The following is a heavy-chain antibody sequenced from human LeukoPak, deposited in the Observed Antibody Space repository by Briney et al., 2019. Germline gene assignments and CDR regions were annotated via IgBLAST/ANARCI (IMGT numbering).Heavy chain of an antibody. V-gene: IGHV3-30-3*01. D-gene: IGHD3-22*01. CDR3: ARVAGFLYYYDSSGVLDY. CDR2: ISYDGSNK. Sequence: GGSLRLSCAASGFTFSSYAMHWVRQAPGKGLEWVAVISYDGSNKYYADSVKGRFTISRDNSKNTLYLQMNSLRAEDTAVYYCARVAGFLYYYDSSGVLDYWGQGTLVTVSS. CDR1: GFTFSSYA. J-gene: IGHJ4*02.